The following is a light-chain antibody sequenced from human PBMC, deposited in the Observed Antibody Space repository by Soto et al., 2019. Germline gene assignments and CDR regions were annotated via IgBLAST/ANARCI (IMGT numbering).Light chain of an antibody. J-gene: IGKJ4*01. Sequence: DIQMTQSPSTLSASVGDRVTITCRASQSISSWLAWYQQEPGKAPKLLIYKASGLESGVPSRFSGSGSGTDFTLTISSLQPDDFATYYCQQYNSYSPLTFGGGTKVDFK. CDR1: QSISSW. CDR3: QQYNSYSPLT. V-gene: IGKV1-5*03. CDR2: KAS.